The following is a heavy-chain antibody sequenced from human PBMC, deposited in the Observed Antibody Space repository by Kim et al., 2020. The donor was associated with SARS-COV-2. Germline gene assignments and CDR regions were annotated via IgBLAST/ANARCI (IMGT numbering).Heavy chain of an antibody. CDR1: GFTFINHD. CDR3: AKRESSSWSYIDY. D-gene: IGHD6-13*01. CDR2: ISGSGSGT. J-gene: IGHJ4*02. V-gene: IGHV3-23*01. Sequence: GGSLRLSCAVSGFTFINHDMNWVRQAPGRGLEWVSGISGSGSGTYYADSVKGRFTISKDNSKNMLYMQMNNLRVEDTAVYYCAKRESSSWSYIDYWGQGARHRLL.